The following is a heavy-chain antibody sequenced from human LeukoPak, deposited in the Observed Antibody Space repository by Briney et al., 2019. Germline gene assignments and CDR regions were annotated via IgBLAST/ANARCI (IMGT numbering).Heavy chain of an antibody. CDR1: GFTLSSYA. J-gene: IGHJ5*02. V-gene: IGHV3-30-3*01. CDR2: ISYDGSNK. Sequence: GRSLRLSCAASGFTLSSYAMHWVRQAPGKGLEWVAVISYDGSNKYYADSVKGRFTISRDNSKNTLYLQMNSLRAEDTAVYYCASFTVAGRRGRNNWFDPWGQGTLVTVSS. D-gene: IGHD6-19*01. CDR3: ASFTVAGRRGRNNWFDP.